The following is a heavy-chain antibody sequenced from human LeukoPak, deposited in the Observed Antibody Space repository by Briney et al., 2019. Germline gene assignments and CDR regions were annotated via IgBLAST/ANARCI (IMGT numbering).Heavy chain of an antibody. D-gene: IGHD5-12*01. CDR2: IRSEAYGGTT. J-gene: IGHJ4*02. Sequence: PGGSLRLSCTASGFTFTDYAMNWIRQAPGKGVEWVGFIRSEAYGGTTEYAASVKGRFTISRDDSKNIVSLQMNSLKTEDTAVYYCVRDRSCSGYDYEGLFDYWGQGSLVTVSS. CDR3: VRDRSCSGYDYEGLFDY. V-gene: IGHV3-49*03. CDR1: GFTFTDYA.